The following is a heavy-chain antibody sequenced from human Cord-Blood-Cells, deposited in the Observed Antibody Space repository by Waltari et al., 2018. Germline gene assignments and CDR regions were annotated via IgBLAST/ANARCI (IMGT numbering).Heavy chain of an antibody. J-gene: IGHJ4*02. CDR1: GFTFSSYA. V-gene: IGHV3-30*04. D-gene: IGHD2-2*01. CDR3: ARDPCSSTSCYYFDY. Sequence: QVQLLESGGDVVQSGRSLSLSCAASGFTFSSYAMHWVRQAPGKGLEWVTVRSYEGSNKDSAGSLQGRFTISSDNSKNTLYLQMNSLRAEDTAVYYCARDPCSSTSCYYFDYWGQGTLVTVSS. CDR2: RSYEGSNK.